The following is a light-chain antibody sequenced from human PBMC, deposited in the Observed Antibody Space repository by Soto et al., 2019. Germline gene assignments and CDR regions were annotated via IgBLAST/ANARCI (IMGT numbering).Light chain of an antibody. J-gene: IGKJ2*01. CDR3: QQYVSSFRST. Sequence: EIVLTQSPGTLSLSPGERATLSCRASQSVNGNYLTWYQQKPGQAPRLLIYGASSRATGIPDRFSGSGSGTDFTLTIRRMKPEDFAVYYCQQYVSSFRSTFGQGTKMEIK. V-gene: IGKV3-20*01. CDR2: GAS. CDR1: QSVNGNY.